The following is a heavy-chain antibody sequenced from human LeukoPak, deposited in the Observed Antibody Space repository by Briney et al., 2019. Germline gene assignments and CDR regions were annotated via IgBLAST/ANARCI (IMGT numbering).Heavy chain of an antibody. CDR3: VKTIAVAGNFDY. Sequence: AGGSLRPSCSASGFTFSSYTMHWVSQAPGKGLEYVSAISPNGGSTYYGDSVKGRFTISRDNSKKTLYLQMSSLRAEDTAVYYCVKTIAVAGNFDYWGQGTLVTVS. V-gene: IGHV3-64D*09. J-gene: IGHJ4*02. D-gene: IGHD6-13*01. CDR2: ISPNGGST. CDR1: GFTFSSYT.